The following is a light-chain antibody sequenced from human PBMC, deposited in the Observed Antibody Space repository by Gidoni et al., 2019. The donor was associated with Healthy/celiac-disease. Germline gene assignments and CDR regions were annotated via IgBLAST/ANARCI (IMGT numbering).Light chain of an antibody. CDR3: SSYTSSSTLYV. CDR1: SSDVGGYNS. CDR2: EVS. Sequence: QSALTQPASVSGSPGQSITISCTGTSSDVGGYNSVSWYQQHTGKAPKRMIYEVSNRPSGVSNRFSGSKSGNTASLTISGLQAEDEAVYYCSSYTSSSTLYVFGTGTKVTVL. J-gene: IGLJ1*01. V-gene: IGLV2-14*01.